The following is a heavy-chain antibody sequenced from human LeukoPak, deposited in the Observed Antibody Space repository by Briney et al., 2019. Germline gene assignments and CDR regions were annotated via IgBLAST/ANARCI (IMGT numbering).Heavy chain of an antibody. V-gene: IGHV3-30*02. J-gene: IGHJ4*02. CDR3: AKGGGIATILDY. D-gene: IGHD5-24*01. CDR2: IRYDGSNK. Sequence: PGGSLRLSCAASGFTFSSYGMHWVRQAPGKGLEWVAFIRYDGSNKYYADSVKGRFTISRDNSKNTLYLQMNSLRAEDTAVYYCAKGGGIATILDYWGQGTLVTVSS. CDR1: GFTFSSYG.